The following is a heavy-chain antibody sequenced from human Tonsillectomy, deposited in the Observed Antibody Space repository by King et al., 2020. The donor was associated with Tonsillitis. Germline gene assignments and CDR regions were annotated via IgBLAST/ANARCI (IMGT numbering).Heavy chain of an antibody. CDR3: ARGSTMIRGVSLFYY. Sequence: VQLVESGGGLVQPGGSLRLSCAASGFTVSTNYMSWVRQAPGKGLEWLSLIYSDGTTYYTDAVKDRFTISRDNSKNTVYLQMNSLRVEDTAVYYCARGSTMIRGVSLFYYWGQGTLVTVSS. CDR1: GFTVSTNY. V-gene: IGHV3-66*01. D-gene: IGHD3-10*01. J-gene: IGHJ4*02. CDR2: IYSDGTT.